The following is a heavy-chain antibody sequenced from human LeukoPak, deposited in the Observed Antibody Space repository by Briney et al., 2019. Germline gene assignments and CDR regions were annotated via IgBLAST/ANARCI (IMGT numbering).Heavy chain of an antibody. CDR3: ARDSPGYYDSSGYHNAEYFQH. V-gene: IGHV3-30-3*01. D-gene: IGHD3-22*01. J-gene: IGHJ1*01. Sequence: GRSLRLSCAASGFTFSSYAMHWVRQAPGKGLEWVAVISYDGSNKYYADSVKGRFTISRDNAKNTLYLQMNSLRAEDTAVYYCARDSPGYYDSSGYHNAEYFQHWGQGTLVTVSS. CDR1: GFTFSSYA. CDR2: ISYDGSNK.